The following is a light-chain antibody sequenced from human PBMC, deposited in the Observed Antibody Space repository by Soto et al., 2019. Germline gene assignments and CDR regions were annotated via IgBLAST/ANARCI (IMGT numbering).Light chain of an antibody. V-gene: IGKV1-5*01. CDR3: QQYDSYSSGP. Sequence: DIQMTQSPSTLSASVGDIVTITCRASQSISSWLAWYQQKPGKAPKLLIYDASSLKTGVPSRFSGSGSGTEFTLTISNLQPDDFATYYCQQYDSYSSGPFGQGTKVDNK. J-gene: IGKJ1*01. CDR2: DAS. CDR1: QSISSW.